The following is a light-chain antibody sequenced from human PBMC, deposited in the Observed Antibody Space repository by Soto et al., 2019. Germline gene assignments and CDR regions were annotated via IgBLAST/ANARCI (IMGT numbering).Light chain of an antibody. V-gene: IGKV3-11*01. CDR3: QQYNNWPFS. CDR1: QSVGTY. CDR2: DAT. Sequence: EIVLTQSPVTLSLSPGERATLSCSASQSVGTYLAWYQQIPGQAPRLLIYDATNRATGIPARFSGTGSETDFTLAISGLQSEDSAVYFCQQYNNWPFSFGQGTRLEIK. J-gene: IGKJ5*01.